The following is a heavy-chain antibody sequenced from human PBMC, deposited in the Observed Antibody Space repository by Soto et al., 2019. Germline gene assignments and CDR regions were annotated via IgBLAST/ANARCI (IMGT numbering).Heavy chain of an antibody. CDR3: ARGYDYIWGNYRNYRFSNDVFDI. CDR2: IIPIFGTA. Sequence: QVQLVQSGAEVKKPGSSVKVSCKASGGSLNTYAISWVRQAPGQGLEWMGGIIPIFGTANYAQKFQGRVTIIADKSTDTGYMELSSLRSEDTAVYYCARGYDYIWGNYRNYRFSNDVFDIWGQGTMVTVSS. CDR1: GGSLNTYA. V-gene: IGHV1-69*06. D-gene: IGHD3-16*02. J-gene: IGHJ3*02.